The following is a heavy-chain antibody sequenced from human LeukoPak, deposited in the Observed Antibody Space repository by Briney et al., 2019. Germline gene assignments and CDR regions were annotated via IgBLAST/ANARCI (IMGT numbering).Heavy chain of an antibody. J-gene: IGHJ6*03. V-gene: IGHV4-34*01. Sequence: SETLSLTCAVYGGSFSGYYWSWIRQPPGKRLEWIGEINHSGSTNYNPSLKSRVTISVDTSKNQFSLKLSSVTAADTAVYYCASRIPGYYMDVWGKGTTVTVSS. CDR3: ASRIPGYYMDV. CDR2: INHSGST. CDR1: GGSFSGYY. D-gene: IGHD2/OR15-2a*01.